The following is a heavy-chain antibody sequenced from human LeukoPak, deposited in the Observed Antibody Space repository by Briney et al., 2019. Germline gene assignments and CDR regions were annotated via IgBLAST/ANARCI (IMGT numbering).Heavy chain of an antibody. D-gene: IGHD1-26*01. V-gene: IGHV1-8*01. Sequence: ASVKVSCTASGYTFTSYDINWVRQATGQGLEWMGWMNPNSGNTGYAQKFQGRVTMTRNTSISTAYMELRSLRSDDTAVYYCARESGGSEFDYWGQGTLVTVSS. CDR3: ARESGGSEFDY. J-gene: IGHJ4*02. CDR2: MNPNSGNT. CDR1: GYTFTSYD.